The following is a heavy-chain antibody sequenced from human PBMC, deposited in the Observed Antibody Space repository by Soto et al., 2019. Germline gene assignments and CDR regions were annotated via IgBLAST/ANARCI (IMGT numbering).Heavy chain of an antibody. V-gene: IGHV1-18*01. D-gene: IGHD6-13*01. CDR3: ARASGYSSSYLDY. J-gene: IGHJ4*02. CDR1: CYTFTRYG. CDR2: ISAYSGNT. Sequence: GSVKVSCKASCYTFTRYGISWGRQAPGQGLEWMGWISAYSGNTNYAQKLQGRVTMTTDTSTSTAYMELRSLRSDDTAVYYCARASGYSSSYLDYWGQGTLVTVSS.